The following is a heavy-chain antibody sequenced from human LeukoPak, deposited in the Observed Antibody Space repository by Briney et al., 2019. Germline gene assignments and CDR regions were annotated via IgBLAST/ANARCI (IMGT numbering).Heavy chain of an antibody. J-gene: IGHJ3*02. V-gene: IGHV3-30*04. D-gene: IGHD6-13*01. CDR1: GFTFSSYV. CDR2: ISFNGNNK. Sequence: GGSLRLSCAASGFTFSSYVLHWVRQAPGKGLEWVAVISFNGNNKYYAASVTGRFTISRDSAKNTLYLQMNSLRAEDTAVYYCARGLAAAGTDAFDIWGQGTKVSVS. CDR3: ARGLAAAGTDAFDI.